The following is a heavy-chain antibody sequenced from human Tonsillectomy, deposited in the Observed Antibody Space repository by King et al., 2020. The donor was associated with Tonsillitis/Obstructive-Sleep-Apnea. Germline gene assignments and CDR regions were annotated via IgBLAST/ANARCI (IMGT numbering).Heavy chain of an antibody. J-gene: IGHJ4*02. D-gene: IGHD3-3*02. Sequence: VQLVESGGGLVKPGGSLRLSCAASGFTFSSYSMNWVRQAPGKGLEGVSSISSSSSYIYYADSVKSRFTISRDNAKNSLYLQMNSLSAEDTAVYYCARDVRIVGVVILDYWGQGTLVTVSS. CDR1: GFTFSSYS. CDR3: ARDVRIVGVVILDY. V-gene: IGHV3-21*01. CDR2: ISSSSSYI.